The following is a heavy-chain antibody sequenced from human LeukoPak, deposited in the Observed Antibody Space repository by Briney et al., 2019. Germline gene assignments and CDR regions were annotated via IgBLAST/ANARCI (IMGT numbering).Heavy chain of an antibody. CDR2: IYSGGST. CDR1: GFTVSSNY. J-gene: IGHJ4*02. CDR3: ARVGYTDTWYSSPPFDY. Sequence: GGSLRLSCAVSGFTVSSNYMSWVRQAPGKGLEWVSIIYSGGSTYYADSVKGRFTISRDNSKNILYLQMNSLRAEDTALYYCARVGYTDTWYSSPPFDYWGQGALVTVSS. D-gene: IGHD2-15*01. V-gene: IGHV3-66*01.